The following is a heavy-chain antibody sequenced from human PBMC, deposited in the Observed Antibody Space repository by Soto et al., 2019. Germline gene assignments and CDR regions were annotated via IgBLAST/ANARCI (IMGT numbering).Heavy chain of an antibody. D-gene: IGHD5-12*01. J-gene: IGHJ5*02. V-gene: IGHV1-18*01. CDR2: ISTYSGDT. CDR3: ARHHGPTTSENWFDP. Sequence: QVHLVQSGAEVKTPGASVKVSCQASGYTFFTYDISWVRQAPGQGLEWMGWISTYSGDTKYAQKFQGRVTMTTDTSTTTAYLELRSLRSDDTAVYYCARHHGPTTSENWFDPWGQGTLVTVFS. CDR1: GYTFFTYD.